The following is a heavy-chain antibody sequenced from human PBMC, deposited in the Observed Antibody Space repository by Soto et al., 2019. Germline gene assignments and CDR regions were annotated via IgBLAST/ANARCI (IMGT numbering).Heavy chain of an antibody. J-gene: IGHJ4*02. Sequence: PSETLSLTCDVYAESSSGYYWSWLRQPPGKGLEWIGEINHSGSTNYNPSLKSRVTISVDTSKNQFSLKLSSVTAADTAVYYCARRTIFGVVIIHYFDYWGQGTLVTVSS. V-gene: IGHV4-34*01. D-gene: IGHD3-3*01. CDR3: ARRTIFGVVIIHYFDY. CDR2: INHSGST. CDR1: AESSSGYY.